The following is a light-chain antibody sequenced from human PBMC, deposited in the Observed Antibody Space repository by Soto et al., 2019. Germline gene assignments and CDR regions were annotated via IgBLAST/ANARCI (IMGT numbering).Light chain of an antibody. V-gene: IGKV1-39*01. J-gene: IGKJ1*01. CDR2: AAS. CDR3: QQSYSTPTWT. Sequence: DIQMTQSPSSLSASVGDRVTITCRASQSICFYLNSYQQKPGKAPKLLIYAASSLQSGVPSRFSGSGSGTDFTLTISSLQPEDFATYYCQQSYSTPTWTFGQGTKVDI. CDR1: QSICFY.